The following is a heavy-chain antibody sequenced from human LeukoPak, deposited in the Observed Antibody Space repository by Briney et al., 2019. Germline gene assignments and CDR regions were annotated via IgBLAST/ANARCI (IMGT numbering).Heavy chain of an antibody. CDR3: GRDKSLADPYFFDY. CDR1: GYTFTGYY. J-gene: IGHJ4*02. V-gene: IGHV1-2*02. Sequence: ASVKVSCKASGYTFTGYYIHWVRQAPGQGLEWMGWINPNSGGANYAQKFQGRVTLTRDTSISAAYMDLHSLRSDDTAVYFCGRDKSLADPYFFDYWGQGTLVTVSS. CDR2: INPNSGGA.